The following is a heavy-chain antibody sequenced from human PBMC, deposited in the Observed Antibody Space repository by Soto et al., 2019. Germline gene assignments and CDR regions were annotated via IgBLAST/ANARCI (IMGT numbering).Heavy chain of an antibody. Sequence: EVQLVESGGGLVQPGRSLRLSCAASSFTFGDYAMHWVRPTPGKGLEWVSCISWDSGNIVYVDSVEGRFTISRDNAKNSLFLQMHSLRPEDTAFYYCTKVYTTSCFAPFDYWGQGALVTVSS. D-gene: IGHD2-2*01. CDR1: SFTFGDYA. V-gene: IGHV3-9*01. CDR2: ISWDSGNI. J-gene: IGHJ4*02. CDR3: TKVYTTSCFAPFDY.